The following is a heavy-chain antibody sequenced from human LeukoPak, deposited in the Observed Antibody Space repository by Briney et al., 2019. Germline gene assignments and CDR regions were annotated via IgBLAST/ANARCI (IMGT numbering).Heavy chain of an antibody. CDR2: INAGNGNT. D-gene: IGHD3-22*01. J-gene: IGHJ4*02. CDR3: ATVYDSSGYYYGGFDY. Sequence: ASVKVSCKASGYTFTSYAMHWVRQAPGQSLEWMGWINAGNGNTKYSQKFQGRVTITRDTSASTAYMELSSLRSEDTAVYYCATVYDSSGYYYGGFDYWGQGTLVTVSS. CDR1: GYTFTSYA. V-gene: IGHV1-3*01.